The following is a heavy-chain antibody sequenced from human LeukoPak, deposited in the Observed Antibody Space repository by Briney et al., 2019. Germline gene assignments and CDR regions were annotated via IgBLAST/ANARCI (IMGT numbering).Heavy chain of an antibody. CDR3: ARGSWEWLRFGKIGWLAP. J-gene: IGHJ5*02. D-gene: IGHD5-12*01. CDR1: GGSISSSSYY. CDR2: VYSSGTT. Sequence: SESLSLTCTVSGGSISSSSYYWGCIRQPPGKGLEWIGSVYSSGTTYYNPSLKSRVTISVDTSKNQFSLKLSSVTAADTAVYYCARGSWEWLRFGKIGWLAPWGQGTLVTVSS. V-gene: IGHV4-39*01.